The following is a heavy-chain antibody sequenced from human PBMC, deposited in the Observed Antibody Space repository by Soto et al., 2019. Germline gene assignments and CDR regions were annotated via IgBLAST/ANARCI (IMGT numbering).Heavy chain of an antibody. J-gene: IGHJ4*02. D-gene: IGHD3-10*02. CDR2: SSNSGTYT. CDR1: GFTVSDYY. Sequence: GSLRLSCAASGFTVSDYYMSWIRQAPGKGLEWLSYSSNSGTYTRYADSVKGRFSISRDNAKNSLYLQINSLRSEDTATYYCARSGDNYNVLDYWGQGTPVTVSS. CDR3: ARSGDNYNVLDY. V-gene: IGHV3-11*06.